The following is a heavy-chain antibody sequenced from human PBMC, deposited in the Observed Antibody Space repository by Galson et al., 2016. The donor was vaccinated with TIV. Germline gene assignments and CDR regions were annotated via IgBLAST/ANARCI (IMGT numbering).Heavy chain of an antibody. D-gene: IGHD3-10*01. J-gene: IGHJ4*02. CDR1: GYGFVDYW. CDR2: VYLGDSVT. CDR3: ARAGGAADY. V-gene: IGHV5-51*01. Sequence: QSGAEVKKPGESLKISCKHSGYGFVDYWIVWVRQRPGKGLEWMGIVYLGDSVTRYSPSFQGQVTISADKSISTAYLQWSSLRASDTAMYYCARAGGAADYWGQGTLVTVSS.